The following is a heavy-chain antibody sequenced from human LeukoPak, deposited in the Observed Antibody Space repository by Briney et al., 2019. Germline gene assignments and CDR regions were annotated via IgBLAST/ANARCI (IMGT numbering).Heavy chain of an antibody. J-gene: IGHJ5*02. V-gene: IGHV3-30*19. CDR2: ISYDGSNK. D-gene: IGHD5-24*01. CDR1: GFTFSSYG. Sequence: GGSLRLSCAASGFTFSSYGMHWVRQAPGKGLEWVAVISYDGSNKYYADSVKGRFTISRDNSKNTLYLQMNSLRAEDTAVYYCVVEMATKGWFDPWGQGTLVTVSS. CDR3: VVEMATKGWFDP.